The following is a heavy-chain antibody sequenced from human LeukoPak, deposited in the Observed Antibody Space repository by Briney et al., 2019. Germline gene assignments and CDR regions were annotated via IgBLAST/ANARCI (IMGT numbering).Heavy chain of an antibody. CDR1: GGSFSGYY. Sequence: PSETLSLTCAVYGGSFSGYYWSWIRQPPGKGLEWIGEINHSGSTYDNPSLKSRLTISVDTSQNQFSLKLSSVTAADTAVYFCARHRSSGSYYNPPDYWGQGTLVTVSS. V-gene: IGHV4-34*01. J-gene: IGHJ4*02. CDR2: INHSGST. CDR3: ARHRSSGSYYNPPDY. D-gene: IGHD3-10*01.